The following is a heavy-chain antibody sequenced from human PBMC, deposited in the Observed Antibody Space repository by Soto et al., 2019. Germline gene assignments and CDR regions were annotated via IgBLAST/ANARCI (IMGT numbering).Heavy chain of an antibody. CDR3: AKDGNWLDVFLDL. Sequence: EASLRLSCVVSGIDFSNYAMTCVRQAPGKGLEWFAISSTSGMSTYHADSVRGRFTISRDNSKNTLYLHMTNLRAEDTAVYYCAKDGNWLDVFLDLGGQGTPVTVSS. CDR2: SSTSGMST. V-gene: IGHV3-23*01. CDR1: GIDFSNYA. J-gene: IGHJ4*02. D-gene: IGHD6-19*01.